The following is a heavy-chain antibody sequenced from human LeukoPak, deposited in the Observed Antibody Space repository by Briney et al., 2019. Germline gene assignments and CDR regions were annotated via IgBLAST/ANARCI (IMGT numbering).Heavy chain of an antibody. D-gene: IGHD3-10*01. V-gene: IGHV3-23*01. Sequence: PGGSLRLSWAASGFTFTSYAMSWVRQAPGKGLEWVSGISASGGRTFYADSVKGRFTISRDSSKNTLYLQMNSLRAEDTAVYYCAKDPDPLWFGEVPPFGWGQGTLVTVSS. CDR3: AKDPDPLWFGEVPPFG. CDR1: GFTFTSYA. CDR2: ISASGGRT. J-gene: IGHJ4*02.